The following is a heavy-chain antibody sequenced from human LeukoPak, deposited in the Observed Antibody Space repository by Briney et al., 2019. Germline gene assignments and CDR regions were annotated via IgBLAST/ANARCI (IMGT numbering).Heavy chain of an antibody. Sequence: GSSVKVSCKASGGTFSSYAISWVRRAPGQGLEWMGGIIPIFGTANYAQKFQGRVTITADESTSTAYMELSSLRSEDTAVYYCARDPDGSGISWFDPWGQGTLVTVSS. D-gene: IGHD3-10*01. V-gene: IGHV1-69*01. J-gene: IGHJ5*02. CDR1: GGTFSSYA. CDR3: ARDPDGSGISWFDP. CDR2: IIPIFGTA.